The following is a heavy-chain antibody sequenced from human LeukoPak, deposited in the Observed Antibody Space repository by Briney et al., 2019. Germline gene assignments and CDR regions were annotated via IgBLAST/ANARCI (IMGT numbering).Heavy chain of an antibody. Sequence: GSLTLSCAASGFTFSTYAMSWVRQAPGKGLEWVSGIGSGAGTYYAGSVKGRFTISRDNSKNTLYLQMNSLRAEDTAVYYCAKKTPGATPLDYWGQGTLVTVSS. CDR3: AKKTPGATPLDY. J-gene: IGHJ4*02. CDR2: IGSGAGT. CDR1: GFTFSTYA. V-gene: IGHV3-23*01. D-gene: IGHD1-26*01.